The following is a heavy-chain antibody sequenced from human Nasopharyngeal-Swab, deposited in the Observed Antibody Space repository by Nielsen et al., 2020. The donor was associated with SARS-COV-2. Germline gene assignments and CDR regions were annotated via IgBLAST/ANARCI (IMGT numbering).Heavy chain of an antibody. Sequence: GESLKISCAASPFIFSNYDIHSVHQAAGKGLEWVSGIGTAGDTYYQGSVKGRFTISRENAKKSLYLQMNSLRAGDTAVYYCARGCGSGWPWGMDVWGHGTTVTVSS. V-gene: IGHV3-13*01. D-gene: IGHD6-19*01. J-gene: IGHJ6*02. CDR3: ARGCGSGWPWGMDV. CDR1: PFIFSNYD. CDR2: IGTAGDT.